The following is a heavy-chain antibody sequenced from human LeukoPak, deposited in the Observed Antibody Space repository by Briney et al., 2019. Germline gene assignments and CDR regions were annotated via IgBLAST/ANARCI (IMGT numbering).Heavy chain of an antibody. CDR1: GFTFSSYA. D-gene: IGHD3-22*01. J-gene: IGHJ3*02. V-gene: IGHV3-30-3*01. CDR2: ISYDGSNK. CDR3: VRSYYYDSSGYYYAGAFDM. Sequence: GGSLRLSCAASGFTFSSYAMHWVRQAPGKGLEWVAVISYDGSNKYYGDSVKGRFTISRDNSKNTLHLQMNSLRAEDTAVYYCVRSYYYDSSGYYYAGAFDMWGQGTMATVSS.